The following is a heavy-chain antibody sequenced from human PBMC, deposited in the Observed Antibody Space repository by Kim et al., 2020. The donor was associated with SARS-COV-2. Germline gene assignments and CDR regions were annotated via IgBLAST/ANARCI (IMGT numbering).Heavy chain of an antibody. V-gene: IGHV3-11*05. D-gene: IGHD3-10*01. CDR3: ARAVRDGYNRVGEGLFDY. J-gene: IGHJ4*02. Sequence: KVRFTITRDNAKNSLYLQMNSLRAEDTAVYYCARAVRDGYNRVGEGLFDYWGQGTLVTVSS.